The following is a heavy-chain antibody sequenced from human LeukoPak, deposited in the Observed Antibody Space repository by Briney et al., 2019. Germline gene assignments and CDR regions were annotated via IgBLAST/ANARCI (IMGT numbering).Heavy chain of an antibody. V-gene: IGHV4-34*01. D-gene: IGHD3-22*01. J-gene: IGHJ5*02. Sequence: PGGSLRLSCSASGFTFSSYAMHWIRQPPGKGLEWIGEINHSGSTNYNPSLKSRVTISVDTSKNQFSLKLSSVTAADTAVYYCARGVDCYDSSGYTEWFDPWGQGTLVTVSS. CDR3: ARGVDCYDSSGYTEWFDP. CDR2: INHSGST. CDR1: GFTFSSYA.